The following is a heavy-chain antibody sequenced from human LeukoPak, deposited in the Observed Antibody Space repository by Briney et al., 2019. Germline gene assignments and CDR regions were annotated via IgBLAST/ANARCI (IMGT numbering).Heavy chain of an antibody. CDR2: FDPGDGET. V-gene: IGHV1-24*01. D-gene: IGHD6-19*01. CDR3: ATDGIAVAGSIRYYYYGMDV. J-gene: IGHJ6*02. CDR1: GYTLTELS. Sequence: ASVTVSCKVSGYTLTELSMHWVRQAPGKGLEWMGGFDPGDGETIYAQKFQGRVTMTEDTSTDTAYMELSSLRSEDTAVYYCATDGIAVAGSIRYYYYGMDVWGQGTTVTVSS.